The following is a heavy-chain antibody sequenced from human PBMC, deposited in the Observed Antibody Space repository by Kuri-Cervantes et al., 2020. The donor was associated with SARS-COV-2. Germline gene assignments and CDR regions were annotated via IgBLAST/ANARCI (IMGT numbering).Heavy chain of an antibody. V-gene: IGHV4-4*02. D-gene: IGHD2-15*01. CDR2: IYHSGST. CDR1: GGSISSNQW. Sequence: GSLRLSCSVSGGSISSNQWRTWLRQPPGKGLEWIGEIYHSGSTNYNPSLKSRVTISVDQSRNQFSLMLSSVTAADTAIYYCARGTRYCNGGACYSGFDPWGQGTLVTVSS. CDR3: ARGTRYCNGGACYSGFDP. J-gene: IGHJ5*02.